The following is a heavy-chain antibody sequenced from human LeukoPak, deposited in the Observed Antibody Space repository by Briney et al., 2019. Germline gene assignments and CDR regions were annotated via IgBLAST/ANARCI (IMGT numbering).Heavy chain of an antibody. J-gene: IGHJ4*02. CDR1: GYSFTSYW. CDR2: IYPGDSDT. D-gene: IGHD3-22*01. CDR3: ARQPDNYYDSSGYQGLDY. V-gene: IGHV5-51*01. Sequence: GESLKISCKGSGYSFTSYWIGWVRQMPGQGLEWMGIIYPGDSDTRYSPSFQGQVTISADKSISTAYLQWSSLKASDTAMYYCARQPDNYYDSSGYQGLDYWGQGTLVTVSS.